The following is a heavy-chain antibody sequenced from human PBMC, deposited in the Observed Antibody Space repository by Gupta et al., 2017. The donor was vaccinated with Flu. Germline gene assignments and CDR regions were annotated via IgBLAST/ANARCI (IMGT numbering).Heavy chain of an antibody. CDR2: ISASGLST. J-gene: IGHJ6*04. CDR3: AKDSPPRPPPAGVVDV. Sequence: EVQLLESGGGLVQPGGSLRLSCAASGFTFRNYAISWVRKAPGKGLQWVSTISASGLSTSYADSVKGRFTISRDNSKNKLYLQMNSLRAEDTAVYYCAKDSPPRPPPAGVVDVWGKGTTVTVSS. V-gene: IGHV3-23*01. CDR1: GFTFRNYA. D-gene: IGHD6-6*01.